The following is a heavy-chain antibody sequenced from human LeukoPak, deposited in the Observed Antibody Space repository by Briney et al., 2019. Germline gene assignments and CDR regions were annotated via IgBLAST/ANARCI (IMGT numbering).Heavy chain of an antibody. CDR1: GGSISSYY. V-gene: IGHV4-59*08. CDR2: IYYSGST. Sequence: SETLSLTCTVSGGSISSYYWSWIRQPPGKGLEWIGYIYYSGSTNYNPSLKSRVTISVDTSKNQFSLKLSSVTAADTAVYYCARTAYMEQWLVHKGGEYYFDYWGQGTLVTVSS. J-gene: IGHJ4*02. D-gene: IGHD6-19*01. CDR3: ARTAYMEQWLVHKGGEYYFDY.